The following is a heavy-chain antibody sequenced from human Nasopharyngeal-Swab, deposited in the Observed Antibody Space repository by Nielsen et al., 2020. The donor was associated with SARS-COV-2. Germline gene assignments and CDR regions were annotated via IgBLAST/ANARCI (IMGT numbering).Heavy chain of an antibody. CDR2: ISWNSGTI. J-gene: IGHJ4*02. CDR1: GFTFKDYT. Sequence: SLKISCAASGFTFKDYTMHWVRQVPGKGLEWVACISWNSGTIGYADSVKGRFTISRDNAKNSLFLQMNSLRPEDTALYYCAKDFADWFFFDYWGQGALVSVSS. V-gene: IGHV3-9*01. CDR3: AKDFADWFFFDY. D-gene: IGHD3-9*01.